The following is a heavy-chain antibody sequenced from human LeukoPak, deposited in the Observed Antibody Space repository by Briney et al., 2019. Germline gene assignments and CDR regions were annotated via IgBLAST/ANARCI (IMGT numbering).Heavy chain of an antibody. CDR2: IGGSGLST. V-gene: IGHV3-23*01. CDR3: AKSIERVTYYDILIPLDL. Sequence: GGSLRLSCAASGFTFSSFPMSWVRQAPGKGLEWVSGIGGSGLSTYYADSVKGRFTISRDNSKNTLSLQVNSLRVEDTAVYYCAKSIERVTYYDILIPLDLWGQGTLVAVSS. CDR1: GFTFSSFP. D-gene: IGHD3-9*01. J-gene: IGHJ4*02.